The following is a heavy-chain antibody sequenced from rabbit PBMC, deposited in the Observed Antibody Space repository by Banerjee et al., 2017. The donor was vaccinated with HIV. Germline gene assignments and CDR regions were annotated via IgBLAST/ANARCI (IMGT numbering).Heavy chain of an antibody. CDR1: GFSFSSGYD. CDR3: ARDITSGWGDLNV. V-gene: IGHV1S40*01. D-gene: IGHD4-1*01. Sequence: QSLEESGGDLVKPGASLTLTCTASGFSFSSGYDMSWVRQAPGKGLEWIGYINAGSGGTYYASWAKGRFTISKTSSTTVTLQMTSLTAADTATYFCARDITSGWGDLNVWGPGTLVTV. CDR2: INAGSGGT. J-gene: IGHJ4*01.